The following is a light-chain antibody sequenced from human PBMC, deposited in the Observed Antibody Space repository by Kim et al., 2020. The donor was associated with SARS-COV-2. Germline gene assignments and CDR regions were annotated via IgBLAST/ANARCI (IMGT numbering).Light chain of an antibody. V-gene: IGKV2-30*02. CDR2: KIS. CDR3: KQATYWPYT. Sequence: DVVLTQSPLSLPVTLGQPASISCRSSQSLVHSNGNTYVNWLQQRPGQSPRRLIYKISDRDSGVPDRFSGSGSGTDFTLKISRVEAEDVGVYYCKQATYWPYTFGQGTKLEI. CDR1: QSLVHSNGNTY. J-gene: IGKJ2*01.